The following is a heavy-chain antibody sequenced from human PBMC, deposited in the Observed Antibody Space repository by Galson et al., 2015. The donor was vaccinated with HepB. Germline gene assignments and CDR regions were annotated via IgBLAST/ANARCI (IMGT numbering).Heavy chain of an antibody. CDR3: ARTRAKETTVVYYYYGMDV. CDR1: GGSFSGYY. CDR2: INHSGSS. J-gene: IGHJ6*02. Sequence: SETLSLTCAVYGGSFSGYYWSWIRQPPGKGLEWIGEINHSGSSNYNPSLKSRVTISVDTSKNQFSLKLSSVTAADTAVYYCARTRAKETTVVYYYYGMDVWGQGTTVTVSS. D-gene: IGHD4-17*01. V-gene: IGHV4-34*01.